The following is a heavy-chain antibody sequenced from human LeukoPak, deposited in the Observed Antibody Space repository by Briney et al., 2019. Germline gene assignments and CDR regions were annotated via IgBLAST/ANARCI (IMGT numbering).Heavy chain of an antibody. Sequence: IIYPGYSDTRYSPSFQGQVTISADKSISTAYLQWSSLKASDTAMYYCARGYDFWSGYYSFDYWGQGTLVTVSS. V-gene: IGHV5-51*01. J-gene: IGHJ4*02. D-gene: IGHD3-3*01. CDR3: ARGYDFWSGYYSFDY. CDR2: IYPGYSDT.